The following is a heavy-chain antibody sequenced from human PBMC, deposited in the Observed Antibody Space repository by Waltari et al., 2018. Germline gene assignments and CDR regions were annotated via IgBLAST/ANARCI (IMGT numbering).Heavy chain of an antibody. J-gene: IGHJ2*01. CDR3: ARQDYYYVKGYFDL. Sequence: QLQLQESGPGLVKPSETVSLTCPVSGGPISSVAYYGGWVRQPPGKGLEFIASIFYSWATYYNPSLESRVTISVDTSKNQFSLELTSVTDADTAVYYCARQDYYYVKGYFDLWGRGTLVTVSS. D-gene: IGHD3-22*01. CDR2: IFYSWAT. V-gene: IGHV4-39*01. CDR1: GGPISSVAYY.